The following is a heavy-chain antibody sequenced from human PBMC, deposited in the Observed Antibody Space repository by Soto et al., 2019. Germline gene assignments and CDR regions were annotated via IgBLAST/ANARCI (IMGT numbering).Heavy chain of an antibody. CDR3: ARRGYDFWSGLGY. V-gene: IGHV4-34*01. J-gene: IGHJ4*02. Sequence: QVQLQQWGAGLLKPSETLSLTCAVYGGSFSGYYWSWIRQPPGKGLEWIGEINHSGSTNYNPSLKSRVTISVDTSKSQFSLKLSSVTAADTAVYYCARRGYDFWSGLGYWGQGTLVTVSS. CDR2: INHSGST. D-gene: IGHD3-3*01. CDR1: GGSFSGYY.